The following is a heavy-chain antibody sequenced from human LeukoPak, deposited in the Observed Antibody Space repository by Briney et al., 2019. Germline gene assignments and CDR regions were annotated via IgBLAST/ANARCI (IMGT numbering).Heavy chain of an antibody. CDR3: ARDWRSSGWYSYFDY. V-gene: IGHV3-30*19. CDR2: ISYDGSNK. Sequence: GGSLRLSCAASGFTFSIYGMHWVRQAPGKGLEWVAVISYDGSNKYYADSVKGRFTISRDNSKNTLYLQMNSLRAEDTAVYYCARDWRSSGWYSYFDYWGQGTLVTVSS. D-gene: IGHD6-19*01. CDR1: GFTFSIYG. J-gene: IGHJ4*02.